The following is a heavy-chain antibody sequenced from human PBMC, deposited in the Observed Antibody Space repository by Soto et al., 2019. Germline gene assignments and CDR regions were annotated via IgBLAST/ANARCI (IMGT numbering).Heavy chain of an antibody. D-gene: IGHD3-10*01. CDR2: IHYSGSA. CDR1: GDSISPHY. CDR3: ASRWAAVRYFDY. Sequence: SETLSLTCAVSGDSISPHYWSWVRQPPGKGLEFIGYIHYSGSAVYNPSLKSRVTISLDTSKNQFSLKLTSVTAADTAVYYCASRWAAVRYFDYWGQGTLVTVSS. J-gene: IGHJ4*02. V-gene: IGHV4-59*08.